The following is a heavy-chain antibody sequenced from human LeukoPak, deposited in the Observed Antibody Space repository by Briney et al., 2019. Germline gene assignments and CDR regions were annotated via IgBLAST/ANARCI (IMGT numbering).Heavy chain of an antibody. J-gene: IGHJ4*02. Sequence: GGSLRLSCAASGFTFSNYCMHWVRQIPGKGLVWVSRICPDGTVTNYADSVKGRFTISRDNAKNMVFLQMNSLRADDTAVYYCVRDFRSADYWGQGILVTVSS. CDR3: VRDFRSADY. CDR1: GFTFSNYC. V-gene: IGHV3-74*01. CDR2: ICPDGTVT.